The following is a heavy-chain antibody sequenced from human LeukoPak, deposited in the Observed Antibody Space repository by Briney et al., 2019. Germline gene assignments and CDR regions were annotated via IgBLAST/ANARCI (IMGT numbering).Heavy chain of an antibody. CDR1: GFILSDSA. Sequence: GGSLRLSCAASGFILSDSAIQWVRQASGKGLEWVGRIRSKTNSYATAYGASVKGRFTFSRDDSKNTAYLQMNSLKIEDTAVYYCTGGNDYWGQGTLVTVSS. CDR2: IRSKTNSYAT. D-gene: IGHD4-23*01. CDR3: TGGNDY. J-gene: IGHJ4*02. V-gene: IGHV3-73*01.